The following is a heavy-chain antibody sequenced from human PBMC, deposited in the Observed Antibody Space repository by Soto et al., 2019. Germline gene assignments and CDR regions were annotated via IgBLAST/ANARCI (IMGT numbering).Heavy chain of an antibody. V-gene: IGHV1-69*13. CDR2: IIPIFSTP. D-gene: IGHD3-22*01. CDR3: ARHNGQSDYYDSSLHAFDI. J-gene: IGHJ3*02. Sequence: SVKVSCKASGGTFSSYAISWVRQAPGQGLEWMGWIIPIFSTPNYAQKFQGGVTITADESTSTAYMELSSLRSEDTAVYYCARHNGQSDYYDSSLHAFDIWG. CDR1: GGTFSSYA.